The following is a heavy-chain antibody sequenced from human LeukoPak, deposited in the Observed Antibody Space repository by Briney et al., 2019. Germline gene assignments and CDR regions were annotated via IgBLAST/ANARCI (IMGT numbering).Heavy chain of an antibody. D-gene: IGHD3-16*01. Sequence: GGSLRLSCAASGFTFRSYWMIWGRQAPGKGLEWVANIKQDGSEKYYVDSVKGRFTISRDNAKNSLYLQMNSLRAEDTAVYYCARDLNDYVWGSYRPHYFDSWGQGTLVTVSS. CDR2: IKQDGSEK. J-gene: IGHJ4*02. CDR1: GFTFRSYW. CDR3: ARDLNDYVWGSYRPHYFDS. V-gene: IGHV3-7*01.